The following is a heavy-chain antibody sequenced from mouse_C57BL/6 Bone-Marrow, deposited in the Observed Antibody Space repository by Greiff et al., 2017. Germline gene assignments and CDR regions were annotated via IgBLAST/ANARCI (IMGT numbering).Heavy chain of an antibody. V-gene: IGHV1-81*01. J-gene: IGHJ2*01. CDR3: ARRDY. CDR2: ISPRSGNT. Sequence: VQVVESGAELARPGASVKLSCKASGYTFTSYGISWVKQRTGQGLEWIGEISPRSGNTYYNEKFKGKATLTADKSYSTAYMELRSLTSEDTAVYFGARRDYWGQGTTLTVSA. CDR1: GYTFTSYG.